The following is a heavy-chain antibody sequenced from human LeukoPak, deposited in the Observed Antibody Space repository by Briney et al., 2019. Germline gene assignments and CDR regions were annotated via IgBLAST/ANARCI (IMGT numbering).Heavy chain of an antibody. J-gene: IGHJ1*01. D-gene: IGHD3-22*01. CDR3: ARAPSEIGGYYPEYFRH. Sequence: GGSLRPSCAAAGFTFSNYWMHWVRQAPGKGLVWVSRIKSDGRTNYADSVEGRFTISRDNAKNTVSLQMNSLRAEDTGVYYCARAPSEIGGYYPEYFRHWGQGTLVTVSS. V-gene: IGHV3-74*01. CDR2: IKSDGRT. CDR1: GFTFSNYW.